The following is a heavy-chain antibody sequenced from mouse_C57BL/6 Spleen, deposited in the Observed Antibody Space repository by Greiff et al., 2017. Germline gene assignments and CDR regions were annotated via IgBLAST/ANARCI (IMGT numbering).Heavy chain of an antibody. V-gene: IGHV1-54*01. Sequence: QVQLQQSGAELVRPGTSVKVSCKASGYAFTNYLIEWVKQRPGQGLEWIGVINPGSGGTNYNEKFKGKATLTADNSSSTAYMQLSSLTSEDSAVYFCAREGDYDVGYFDYWGQGTTLTVSS. CDR2: INPGSGGT. CDR3: AREGDYDVGYFDY. D-gene: IGHD2-4*01. J-gene: IGHJ2*01. CDR1: GYAFTNYL.